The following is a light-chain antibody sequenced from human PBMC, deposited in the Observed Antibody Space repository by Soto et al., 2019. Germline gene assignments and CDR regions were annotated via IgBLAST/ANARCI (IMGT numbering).Light chain of an antibody. J-gene: IGLJ3*02. CDR1: SSNIGSNT. V-gene: IGLV1-44*01. Sequence: QSVLTQPPSASGTPGQRVTISCSGSSSNIGSNTVNWYQQLPRTAPKLLIYSNNQRPSGVPDRFSGSKSGTSASLAISGLQSEDEAHYYCVVWDGSLNGPLFGGGTKLTVL. CDR2: SNN. CDR3: VVWDGSLNGPL.